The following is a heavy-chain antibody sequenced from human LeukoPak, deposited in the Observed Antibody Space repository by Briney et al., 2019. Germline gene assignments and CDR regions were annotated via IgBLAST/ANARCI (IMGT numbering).Heavy chain of an antibody. V-gene: IGHV3-33*01. CDR3: ARDRIPLYDYVWGSYRYSGYYGMDV. D-gene: IGHD3-16*02. CDR2: IWYDGSNK. Sequence: GGSLRLSCAASGFTFSSYGMHWVRQAPGKGLEWVAVIWYDGSNKYYADSVKGRFTISRDNSKNTLYLQMNSLRAEDTAVYYCARDRIPLYDYVWGSYRYSGYYGMDVWGQGTTVTVSS. CDR1: GFTFSSYG. J-gene: IGHJ6*02.